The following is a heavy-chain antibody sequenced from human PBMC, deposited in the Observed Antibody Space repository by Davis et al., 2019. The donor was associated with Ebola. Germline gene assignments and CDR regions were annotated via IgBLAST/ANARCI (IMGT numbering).Heavy chain of an antibody. Sequence: PGGSLRLSCAASGFTFSTYSMNWVRQAPGKGLEWVSYISSSSSTIYYADSVKGRFTISRDNAKNSLYLQMNSLRDEDTAVYYCAKCQNMYDTSGADYWGQGTLVTVSS. V-gene: IGHV3-48*02. J-gene: IGHJ4*02. D-gene: IGHD3-22*01. CDR3: AKCQNMYDTSGADY. CDR1: GFTFSTYS. CDR2: ISSSSSTI.